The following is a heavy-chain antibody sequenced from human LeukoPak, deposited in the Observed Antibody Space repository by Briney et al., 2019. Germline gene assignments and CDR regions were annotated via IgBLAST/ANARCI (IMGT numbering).Heavy chain of an antibody. V-gene: IGHV1-8*02. CDR1: GYTFTSYD. CDR2: MNPNSGNT. D-gene: IGHD4/OR15-4a*01. CDR3: ARGYEYGWFDP. Sequence: GASVKVSCKASGYTFTSYDINWVRQATGQGLEWMGWMNPNSGNTGYAQKFQGRVTMTRDTSISTAYMELSRLGSDDAAIYYCARGYEYGWFDPWGQGTLITVSS. J-gene: IGHJ5*02.